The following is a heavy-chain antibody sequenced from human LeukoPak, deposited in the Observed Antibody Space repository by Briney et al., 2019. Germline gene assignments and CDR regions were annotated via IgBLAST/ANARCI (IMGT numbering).Heavy chain of an antibody. V-gene: IGHV3-48*04. J-gene: IGHJ4*02. CDR1: GFTFSNYW. D-gene: IGHD4-23*01. Sequence: GGSLRLSCAASGFTFSNYWMSWLRQAPGRGLEWVSYISSSSSTIYYADSVKGRFTISRDNAKNSLYLQMNSLRAEDTAVYYCARVSTLVLDYWGQGTLVTVSS. CDR3: ARVSTLVLDY. CDR2: ISSSSSTI.